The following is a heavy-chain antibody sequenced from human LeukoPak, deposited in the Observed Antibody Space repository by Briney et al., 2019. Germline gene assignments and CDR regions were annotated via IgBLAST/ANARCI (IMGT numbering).Heavy chain of an antibody. CDR3: ARPTTYSYDSSGYYYKYFQH. Sequence: GGSLRLSCAASGFTFSSYSMNWVRQAPGKGLEWVANIEQDGTEKYYVDSVKGRFTISRDNARNSLYLEMNSLRAEDTAVYYCARPTTYSYDSSGYYYKYFQHWGQGTLVSVSS. V-gene: IGHV3-7*01. CDR2: IEQDGTEK. D-gene: IGHD3-22*01. CDR1: GFTFSSYS. J-gene: IGHJ1*01.